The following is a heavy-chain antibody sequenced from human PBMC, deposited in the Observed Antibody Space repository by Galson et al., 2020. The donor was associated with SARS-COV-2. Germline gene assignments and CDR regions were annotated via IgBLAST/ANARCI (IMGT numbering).Heavy chain of an antibody. Sequence: GGSLRLSCAASGFTFSSYAMHWVRQAPGKGLEWVAVISYDGSNKYYADSVKGRFTISRDNSKNTLYLQMNSLRAEDTAVYYCARALSVVVTARLIYGMDVWGQGTTVTVSS. V-gene: IGHV3-30-3*01. D-gene: IGHD2-21*02. J-gene: IGHJ6*02. CDR1: GFTFSSYA. CDR2: ISYDGSNK. CDR3: ARALSVVVTARLIYGMDV.